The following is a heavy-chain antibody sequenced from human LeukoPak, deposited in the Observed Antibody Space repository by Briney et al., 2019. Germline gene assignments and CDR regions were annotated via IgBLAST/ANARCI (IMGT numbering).Heavy chain of an antibody. CDR1: GYTFTSYD. D-gene: IGHD2-15*01. Sequence: ASVKVSCKASGYTFTSYDLSWVRQAPGQGLEWMGWISAHNGNTNYAQKLQGRVTMTTDTSTSTAYMELRSLRSDDTAVYYCARIAVWGYCSGGSCSPSAADYWGQGTLVTVSS. CDR2: ISAHNGNT. CDR3: ARIAVWGYCSGGSCSPSAADY. J-gene: IGHJ4*02. V-gene: IGHV1-18*01.